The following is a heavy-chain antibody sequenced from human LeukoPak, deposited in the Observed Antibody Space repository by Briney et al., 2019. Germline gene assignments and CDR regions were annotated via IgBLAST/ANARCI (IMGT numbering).Heavy chain of an antibody. CDR2: ISGSGGST. CDR3: ANHLACGSTSCPPFDD. D-gene: IGHD2-2*01. J-gene: IGHJ4*02. CDR1: GFTFSSYA. Sequence: GGSLRLSCAASGFTFSSYAMSWVRQAPGKGLEWVSAISGSGGSTYYADSVKGRFTISRDNAKNSLYLQMNSLRAEDTAVYYCANHLACGSTSCPPFDDWGQGTLVTVSS. V-gene: IGHV3-23*01.